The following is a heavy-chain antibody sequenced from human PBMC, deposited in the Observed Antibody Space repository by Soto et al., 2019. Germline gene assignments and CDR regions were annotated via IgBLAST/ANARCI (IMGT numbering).Heavy chain of an antibody. D-gene: IGHD1-26*01. CDR2: INPSGGST. V-gene: IGHV1-46*01. CDR1: GYTFTSYY. CDR3: ARDRPDRVASGSYQYYFDY. Sequence: QVQLVQSGAEVKKPGASVKVSCKASGYTFTSYYMHWVRQAPGQGLEWMGIINPSGGSTSYAQKFQGRVTITRDTSTSTVYMELSSLRSEDTAVYYCARDRPDRVASGSYQYYFDYWGQGTLVTVSS. J-gene: IGHJ4*02.